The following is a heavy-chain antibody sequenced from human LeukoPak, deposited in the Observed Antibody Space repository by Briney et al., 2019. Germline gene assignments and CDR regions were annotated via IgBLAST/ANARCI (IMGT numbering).Heavy chain of an antibody. CDR1: GGSISSDTYY. D-gene: IGHD2-15*01. CDR2: IYYSGST. V-gene: IGHV4-39*07. Sequence: SETLSLTCIVSGGSISSDTYYWGWIRQPPGKGLEWIGSIYYSGSTYYNPSLKSRVTISVDTSKNQFSLNLSSVTAADTAVYYCAREGLGAYCSGGSCYRYNWFDPWGQGTLVTVSS. J-gene: IGHJ5*02. CDR3: AREGLGAYCSGGSCYRYNWFDP.